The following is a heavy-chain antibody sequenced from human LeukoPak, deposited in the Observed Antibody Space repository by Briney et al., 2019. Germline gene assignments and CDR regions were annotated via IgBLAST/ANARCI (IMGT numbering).Heavy chain of an antibody. CDR1: GGSISSSSYY. CDR2: IYYSGGT. J-gene: IGHJ3*02. D-gene: IGHD3-10*01. Sequence: SETLSLTCTVSGGSISSSSYYWGWIRQPPGKGLEWIGSIYYSGGTYYNPSLKSRVTISVDTSKNQFSLKLSSVTAADTAVYYCASPIPGAFDIWGQGTMVTVSS. V-gene: IGHV4-39*01. CDR3: ASPIPGAFDI.